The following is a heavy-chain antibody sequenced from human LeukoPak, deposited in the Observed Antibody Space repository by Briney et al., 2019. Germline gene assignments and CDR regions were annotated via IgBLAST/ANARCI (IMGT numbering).Heavy chain of an antibody. Sequence: GGSLRHACAASGFIFSSYSMNWVRQAPGKGLEWVSYISSSSSTMYYAASVKGRFSISRDNAQNSLYLQMNSLRAEDTAVYYCVRDHHRRLYDSQARDTFDIWGQGTMVTVSS. V-gene: IGHV3-48*01. CDR2: ISSSSSTM. CDR3: VRDHHRRLYDSQARDTFDI. CDR1: GFIFSSYS. D-gene: IGHD3-22*01. J-gene: IGHJ3*02.